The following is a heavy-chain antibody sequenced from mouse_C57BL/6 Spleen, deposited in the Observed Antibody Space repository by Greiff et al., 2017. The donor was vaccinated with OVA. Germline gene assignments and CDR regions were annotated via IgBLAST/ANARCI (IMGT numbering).Heavy chain of an antibody. D-gene: IGHD1-1*01. CDR2: IYPGDGDT. Sequence: QVQLQQSGPELVKPGASVKISCKASGYAFSSSWMNWVKQRPGKGLEWIGRIYPGDGDTNYNGKFKGKATLTADKSSSTAYMQLSSLTSEDSAVYFCARSDGSSCGFAYWGQGTLVTVSA. CDR3: ARSDGSSCGFAY. V-gene: IGHV1-82*01. J-gene: IGHJ3*01. CDR1: GYAFSSSW.